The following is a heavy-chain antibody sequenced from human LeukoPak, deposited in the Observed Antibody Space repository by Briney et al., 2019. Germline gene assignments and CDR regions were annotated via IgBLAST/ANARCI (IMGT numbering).Heavy chain of an antibody. CDR1: GFTFSSYA. D-gene: IGHD3-22*01. CDR2: ISGSGGST. Sequence: GGSLRLSCAASGFTFSSYAMSWVRQAPGKGLEWVSAISGSGGSTYYADSVKGRFTISRDNSKNTLYLQMNGLRAEDTAVYYCTRYVAYYYDSSGDYYFDYWGQGTLVTVSS. CDR3: TRYVAYYYDSSGDYYFDY. V-gene: IGHV3-23*01. J-gene: IGHJ4*02.